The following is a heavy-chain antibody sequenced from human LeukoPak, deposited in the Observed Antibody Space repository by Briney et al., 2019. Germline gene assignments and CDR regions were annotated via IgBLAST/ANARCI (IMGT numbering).Heavy chain of an antibody. Sequence: GGSLRLCCAASGFTFDDYAMHWVRQAAGKGLEWVSGISWNSGSIGYADSVKGRFTISRDNAKNSLYLQMNSLRAEDTALYYCAKDTGSGWYYFDYWGQGTLVTVSS. D-gene: IGHD6-19*01. V-gene: IGHV3-9*01. CDR3: AKDTGSGWYYFDY. J-gene: IGHJ4*02. CDR1: GFTFDDYA. CDR2: ISWNSGSI.